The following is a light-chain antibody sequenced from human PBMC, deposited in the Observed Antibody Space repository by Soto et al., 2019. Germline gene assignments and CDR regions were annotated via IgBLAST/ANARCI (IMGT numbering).Light chain of an antibody. CDR1: QSISSW. CDR3: QKYSIYSLT. CDR2: KAS. V-gene: IGKV1-5*03. Sequence: DIQMTQSPSTLSASVGDRVAITCRDSQSISSWLAWYQQKPGKAPKLLIQKASSLESGVPSRFSGSGSGTEFTLTISSLQPDDFATYYCQKYSIYSLTFGGGTKVEI. J-gene: IGKJ4*01.